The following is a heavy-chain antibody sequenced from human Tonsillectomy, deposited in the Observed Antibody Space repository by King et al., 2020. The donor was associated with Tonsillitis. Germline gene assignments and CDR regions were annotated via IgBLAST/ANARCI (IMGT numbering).Heavy chain of an antibody. Sequence: VQLVESGGGLVKPGRSLRLSCTASGFTFGDYTMSWFRQAPGKGLEWVGFIRSKSYGGTTEYAASVKGRFTISRDDSKSIAYLQMNSLKTEDTAVYYCTGVRAETYYNGMDVWGQGTTVTVSS. J-gene: IGHJ6*02. V-gene: IGHV3-49*05. CDR2: IRSKSYGGTT. CDR3: TGVRAETYYNGMDV. D-gene: IGHD2-8*01. CDR1: GFTFGDYT.